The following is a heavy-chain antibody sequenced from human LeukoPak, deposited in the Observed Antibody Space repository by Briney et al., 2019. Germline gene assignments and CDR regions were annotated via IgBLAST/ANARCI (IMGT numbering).Heavy chain of an antibody. CDR3: ARVSHLEWLLKKDGDAFDI. CDR1: GGSISSYY. CDR2: IYYSGST. D-gene: IGHD3-3*01. V-gene: IGHV4-59*01. Sequence: SETLSLTCTVSGGSISSYYWSWIRQPPGKGLEWIGYIYYSGSTNYNPSLKSRVTISVDTSKNQFSLKLSSVTAADTAVYYCARVSHLEWLLKKDGDAFDIWGQGTMVTVSS. J-gene: IGHJ3*02.